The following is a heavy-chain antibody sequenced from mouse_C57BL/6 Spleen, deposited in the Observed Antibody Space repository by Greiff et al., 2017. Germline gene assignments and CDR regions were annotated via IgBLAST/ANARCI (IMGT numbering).Heavy chain of an antibody. Sequence: VQLQQPGAELVKPGASVKLSCKASGYTFTSYWMHWVKQRPGRGLEWIGRIDPNSGGTKYNEKFKSKATLTVDKPSSTAYMQLSSLTSEDSAVYYCARRVCQFITTVVADYYAMDYWGQGTSVTVSS. D-gene: IGHD1-1*01. CDR3: ARRVCQFITTVVADYYAMDY. CDR2: IDPNSGGT. J-gene: IGHJ4*01. V-gene: IGHV1-72*01. CDR1: GYTFTSYW.